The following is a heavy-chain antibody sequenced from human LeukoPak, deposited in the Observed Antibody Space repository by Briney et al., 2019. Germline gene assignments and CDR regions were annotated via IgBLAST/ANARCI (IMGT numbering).Heavy chain of an antibody. D-gene: IGHD6-19*01. CDR3: VKGGIAVAEPDF. J-gene: IGHJ4*02. CDR1: GLKLSDYG. V-gene: IGHV3-30*02. Sequence: PGGSLRLSCEGSGLKLSDYGFHWFGQAPGKGRDWVAFIQNDGSNKYYADAVRGRFTISRDNSRNTLFLQMKSLTAEDAARYYCVKGGIAVAEPDFWGQGVLVIVSS. CDR2: IQNDGSNK.